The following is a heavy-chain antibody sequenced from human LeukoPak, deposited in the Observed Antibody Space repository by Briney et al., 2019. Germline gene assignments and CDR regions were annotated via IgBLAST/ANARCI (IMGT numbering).Heavy chain of an antibody. J-gene: IGHJ4*02. CDR1: GFTFSSYA. D-gene: IGHD5-12*01. V-gene: IGHV3-23*01. CDR3: AKDLYSGYDLVTTFDY. Sequence: GGSLRPSCAASGFTFSSYAMSWVRQAPGKGLEWVSAISGSGGSTYYADSVKGRFTISRDNSKNTLYLQMNSLRAEDTAVYYCAKDLYSGYDLVTTFDYWGQGTLVTVSS. CDR2: ISGSGGST.